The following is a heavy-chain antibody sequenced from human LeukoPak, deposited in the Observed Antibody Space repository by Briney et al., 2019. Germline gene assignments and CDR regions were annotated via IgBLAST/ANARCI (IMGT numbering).Heavy chain of an antibody. J-gene: IGHJ4*02. V-gene: IGHV3-23*01. D-gene: IGHD3-22*01. CDR3: ANDYYDSSGYPYYFDY. CDR1: GGSFSGYY. CDR2: ISGSGGST. Sequence: ETLSLTCAVYGGSFSGYYWSWVRQAPGKGLEWVSAISGSGGSTYYADSVKGRFTISRDNSKNTLYLQMNSLRAEDTAVYYCANDYYDSSGYPYYFDYWGQGTLVTVSS.